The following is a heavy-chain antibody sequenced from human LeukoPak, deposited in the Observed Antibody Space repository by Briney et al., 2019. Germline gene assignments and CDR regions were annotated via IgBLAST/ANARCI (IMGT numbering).Heavy chain of an antibody. J-gene: IGHJ4*02. CDR3: ASYGSEQL. V-gene: IGHV4-39*01. CDR2: IYYSGST. Sequence: PSETLSLTCTASGGSISSSSYYWGWIRQPPGKGLEWIGSIYYSGSTFHNPSLKSRVTISVDTSKNQFSLKLSSVTAADTAVYYCASYGSEQLWGQGTLVTVSS. D-gene: IGHD3-10*01. CDR1: GGSISSSSYY.